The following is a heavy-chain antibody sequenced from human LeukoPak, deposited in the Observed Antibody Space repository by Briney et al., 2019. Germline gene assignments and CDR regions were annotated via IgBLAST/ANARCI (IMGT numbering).Heavy chain of an antibody. Sequence: SETLSLTCTVSGGSISSSSYYWGWIRQPPGKGLEWIGSIYYSGSTYYNPSLKSRVTTSVDTSKNQFSLKLSSVTAADTAVYYCARYGSGSPVRASYYYGMDVWGQGTTVTVSS. CDR1: GGSISSSSYY. D-gene: IGHD3-10*01. CDR3: ARYGSGSPVRASYYYGMDV. CDR2: IYYSGST. J-gene: IGHJ6*02. V-gene: IGHV4-39*07.